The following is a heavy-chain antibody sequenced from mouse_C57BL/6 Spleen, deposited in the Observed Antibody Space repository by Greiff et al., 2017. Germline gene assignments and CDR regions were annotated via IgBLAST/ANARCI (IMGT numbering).Heavy chain of an antibody. CDR2: ISSGGSYT. V-gene: IGHV5-6*01. CDR3: ARQPSSYFDY. D-gene: IGHD2-10*02. Sequence: EVQLVESGGDLVKPGGSLKLSCAASGFTFSSYGMSWVRQTPDKRLEWVATISSGGSYTYYPDSVKGRFTISRDNAKNTLYLQMSSLKSEDTAMYYCARQPSSYFDYWGQGTTLTVSS. CDR1: GFTFSSYG. J-gene: IGHJ2*01.